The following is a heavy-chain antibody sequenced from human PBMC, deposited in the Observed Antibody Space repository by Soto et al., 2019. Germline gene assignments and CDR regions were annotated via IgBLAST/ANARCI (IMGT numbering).Heavy chain of an antibody. D-gene: IGHD2-15*01. Sequence: SVKVSCKASGGTFSSYAISWVRQAPGQGLEWMGGIIPIFGTANYAQKFQGRVTITADESTSTAYMELSSLRSEDTAVYYCARDQVVDCSGGSCYSGYYYYGMDVWGQGTTVTVSS. CDR2: IIPIFGTA. J-gene: IGHJ6*02. CDR1: GGTFSSYA. CDR3: ARDQVVDCSGGSCYSGYYYYGMDV. V-gene: IGHV1-69*13.